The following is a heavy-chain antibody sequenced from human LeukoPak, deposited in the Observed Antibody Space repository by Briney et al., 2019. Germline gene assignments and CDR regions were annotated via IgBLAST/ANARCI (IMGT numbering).Heavy chain of an antibody. V-gene: IGHV3-23*01. CDR1: GITLSNYG. CDR3: AKRGVVIRVILVGFHKEAYYFDS. CDR2: ISDSGRST. J-gene: IGHJ4*02. D-gene: IGHD2-15*01. Sequence: PGGSLRHSCVVSGITLSNYGMSWVRQAPGKGLEWVAGISDSGRSTNYANSVKGRFTISRDNPKNTLYLQMNSLRAEDTAVYFCAKRGVVIRVILVGFHKEAYYFDSWGQGALVTVSS.